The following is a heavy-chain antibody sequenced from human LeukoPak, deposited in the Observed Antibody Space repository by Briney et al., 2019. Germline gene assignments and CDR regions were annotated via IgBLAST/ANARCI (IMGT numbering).Heavy chain of an antibody. CDR2: INHSGST. D-gene: IGHD1-26*01. V-gene: IGHV4-34*01. Sequence: SETLSLTCAVYGGSFSGYYWSWIRQPPGKGLEWIGEINHSGSTNYNPSLKSRVTISVDTSKNQFSLKLSSVTAADTAVYYCASYTAQYSGSYFDYWGQGTLVTVSS. CDR1: GGSFSGYY. CDR3: ASYTAQYSGSYFDY. J-gene: IGHJ4*02.